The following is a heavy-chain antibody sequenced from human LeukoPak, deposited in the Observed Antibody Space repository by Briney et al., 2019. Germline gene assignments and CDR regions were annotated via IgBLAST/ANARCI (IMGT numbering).Heavy chain of an antibody. V-gene: IGHV4-59*01. Sequence: PSGTLSLTCTVSGDSIRTYYWSWIRQPPGKGLEWIGYISYNGNTNYSPSLKSRVTMSVDTSKNQFSLRLSSVTAADTAVYYCAIGWYYFDYWGQGALVTVSS. J-gene: IGHJ4*02. D-gene: IGHD6-19*01. CDR2: ISYNGNT. CDR1: GDSIRTYY. CDR3: AIGWYYFDY.